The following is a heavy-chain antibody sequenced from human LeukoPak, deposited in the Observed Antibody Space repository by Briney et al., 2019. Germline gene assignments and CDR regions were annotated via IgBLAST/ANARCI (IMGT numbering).Heavy chain of an antibody. D-gene: IGHD3-16*01. CDR3: ASSPLKTRLGETNTFDI. CDR1: GYTFANFW. CDR2: VYPRDSGT. Sequence: GESLKISCEASGYTFANFWIGWVRQMPGKGLEYMGIVYPRDSGTRYSPSFQGQVTISADKSITTAYLQWNSLRASDTAMYYCASSPLKTRLGETNTFDIWGQGTMVTVSS. J-gene: IGHJ3*02. V-gene: IGHV5-51*01.